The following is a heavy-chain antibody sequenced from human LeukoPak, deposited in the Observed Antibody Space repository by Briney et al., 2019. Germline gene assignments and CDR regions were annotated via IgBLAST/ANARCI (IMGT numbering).Heavy chain of an antibody. V-gene: IGHV3-15*01. CDR1: GFTFSSAW. CDR3: TTEGYYVVAAFDI. D-gene: IGHD3-3*01. J-gene: IGHJ3*02. Sequence: GGSLRLSCAASGFTFSSAWMSWVRQAPGKGLEWVGRIKSKTDGGTTDYAAPVKGRFTISRDDSKNTLYLQMNSLKTEDTAVYYCTTEGYYVVAAFDIWGQGTMVTVSS. CDR2: IKSKTDGGTT.